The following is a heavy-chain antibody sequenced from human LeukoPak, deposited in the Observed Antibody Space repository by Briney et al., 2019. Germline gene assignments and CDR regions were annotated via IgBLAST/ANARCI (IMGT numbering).Heavy chain of an antibody. Sequence: GGSLRLSCAASGFTFSSYAMSWVRQAPGKGLEWVSAISGSGGSTYYADSVKGRFTISRDNSKNTLYLQMSSPRAEDTAVYYCANNPRHFDWLTDDAFDIWGQGTMVTVSS. CDR3: ANNPRHFDWLTDDAFDI. V-gene: IGHV3-23*01. J-gene: IGHJ3*02. CDR2: ISGSGGST. CDR1: GFTFSSYA. D-gene: IGHD3-9*01.